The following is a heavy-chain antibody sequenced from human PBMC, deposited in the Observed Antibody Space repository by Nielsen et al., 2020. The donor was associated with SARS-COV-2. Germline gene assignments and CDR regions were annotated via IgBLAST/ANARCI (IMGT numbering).Heavy chain of an antibody. CDR3: AREMAMILDTTMVTYFDS. Sequence: GGSLRLSCAASGFSFRSYNMNWVRQATGKGLGWVSSISTRSSTIYYADSVKGRLTISRDNAKNSLYLQMNSLRAEDTAVYYCAREMAMILDTTMVTYFDSWGQGILVTVSS. D-gene: IGHD5-18*01. V-gene: IGHV3-48*01. J-gene: IGHJ4*02. CDR1: GFSFRSYN. CDR2: ISTRSSTI.